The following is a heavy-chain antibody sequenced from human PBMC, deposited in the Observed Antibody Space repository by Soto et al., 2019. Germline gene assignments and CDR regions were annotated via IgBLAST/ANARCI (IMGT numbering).Heavy chain of an antibody. V-gene: IGHV2-5*02. CDR1: EFSLSINGLG. J-gene: IGHJ4*02. Sequence: QITLKESGPTLVKPTQTLTLTCTFSEFSLSINGLGVGWIRQPPGKALEWLALIYRDDDKRYSPSLMSRLTITKDTSKHPVVLTMTNMDPMDTATYYCARAYSGYDWGSFDYWGQGTLVTVSS. CDR3: ARAYSGYDWGSFDY. CDR2: IYRDDDK. D-gene: IGHD5-12*01.